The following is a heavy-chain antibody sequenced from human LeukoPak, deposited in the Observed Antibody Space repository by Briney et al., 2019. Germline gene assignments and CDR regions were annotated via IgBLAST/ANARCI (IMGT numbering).Heavy chain of an antibody. Sequence: SETLSLTCTVSGGSISSSSYYWGWIRQPPGKGLEWIGSIYYSGSTYYNPSLKSRVTISVDTSKSQFSLKLSAVTAADTGVYYCARQRYCSSTSCSYGDWFDPWGQGTLVTVSS. CDR1: GGSISSSSYY. J-gene: IGHJ5*02. CDR2: IYYSGST. CDR3: ARQRYCSSTSCSYGDWFDP. V-gene: IGHV4-39*01. D-gene: IGHD2-2*01.